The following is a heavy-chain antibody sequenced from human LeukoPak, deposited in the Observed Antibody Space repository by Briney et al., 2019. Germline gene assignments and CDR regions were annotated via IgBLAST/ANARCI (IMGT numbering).Heavy chain of an antibody. D-gene: IGHD3-10*01. Sequence: PGGSLRLSCAASGFTFSSYGMHWVRQAPGKGLEWVAFIRYDGSNKYYADSVKGRFTISRDNSKNTLYLQMNSLGAEDTAVYYCAKDRYYGSGSHSNLFDYWGQGTLVTVSS. V-gene: IGHV3-30*02. CDR3: AKDRYYGSGSHSNLFDY. J-gene: IGHJ4*02. CDR2: IRYDGSNK. CDR1: GFTFSSYG.